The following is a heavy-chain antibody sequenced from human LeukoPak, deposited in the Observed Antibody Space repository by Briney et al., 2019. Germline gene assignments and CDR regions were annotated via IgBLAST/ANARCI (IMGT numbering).Heavy chain of an antibody. J-gene: IGHJ5*02. Sequence: SETLSLTCTVSGGSLSSYYWTWLRQPPGKGLEWIGRIYTSGSTNYNPSLKSRVTMSVDTSKDQFSLKLSSVTAADTAVYYCAREGYDILTGYSGWFDPWGQGTLVTVSS. D-gene: IGHD3-9*01. CDR2: IYTSGST. V-gene: IGHV4-4*07. CDR1: GGSLSSYY. CDR3: AREGYDILTGYSGWFDP.